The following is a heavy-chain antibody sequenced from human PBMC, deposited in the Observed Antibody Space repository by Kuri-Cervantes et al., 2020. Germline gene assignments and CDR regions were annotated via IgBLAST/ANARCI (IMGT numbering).Heavy chain of an antibody. Sequence: GESLKISCAASGFTFSSYAMSWVRQAPGKGLEWVSIISTGSGFIKYADSVKGRFTISRDNSKNTLYLQMNSLRAEDTAVYYCARGSWYYYDSSGSRRYFDYWGQGTLVTVSS. V-gene: IGHV3-23*01. CDR3: ARGSWYYYDSSGSRRYFDY. J-gene: IGHJ4*02. D-gene: IGHD3-22*01. CDR1: GFTFSSYA. CDR2: ISTGSGFI.